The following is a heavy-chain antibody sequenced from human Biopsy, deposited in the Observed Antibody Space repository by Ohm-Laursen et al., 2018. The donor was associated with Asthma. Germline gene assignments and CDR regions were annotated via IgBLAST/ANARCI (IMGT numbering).Heavy chain of an antibody. CDR2: INSVFGTT. Sequence: SSVTVSCKSLGGTFNTYVIGWVRQAPGQGLEWMGGINSVFGTTTYPQKFQDRVTITADDSTSTVYMELSSLRSEDPAVYYCARKAGSCISRTCYSLDFWGQGTLVTVSS. CDR1: GGTFNTYV. V-gene: IGHV1-69*01. CDR3: ARKAGSCISRTCYSLDF. J-gene: IGHJ4*02. D-gene: IGHD2-2*01.